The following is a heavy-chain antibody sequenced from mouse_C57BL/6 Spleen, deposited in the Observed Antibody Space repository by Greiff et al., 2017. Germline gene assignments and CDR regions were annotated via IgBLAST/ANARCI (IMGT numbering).Heavy chain of an antibody. CDR3: ARYRVVCTYYLDY. CDR2: IRNKANGYTT. Sequence: DVHLVESGGGLVQPGGSLSLSCAASGFTFTDYYMSWVRQPPGKALEWLGFIRNKANGYTTEYSASVKGRFTISSDNSQSILYLQMDALRAEDSATYYCARYRVVCTYYLDYWVQGTTLTVSS. J-gene: IGHJ2*01. CDR1: GFTFTDYY. V-gene: IGHV7-3*01. D-gene: IGHD1-1*02.